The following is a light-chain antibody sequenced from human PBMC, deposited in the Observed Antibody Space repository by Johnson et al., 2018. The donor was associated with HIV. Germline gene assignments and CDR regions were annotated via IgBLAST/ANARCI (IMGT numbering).Light chain of an antibody. Sequence: QSVLTQPPSVSAAPGQTVTISCSGSSSNVGSSFVSWYRQVPGTAPKLLIYENNKRPSGIPDRFSGSKSGTSATLGITGLQTGDEADYYCGTWDSSLSALYVFGTGTKVTGL. CDR1: SSNVGSSF. CDR2: ENN. V-gene: IGLV1-51*02. J-gene: IGLJ1*01. CDR3: GTWDSSLSALYV.